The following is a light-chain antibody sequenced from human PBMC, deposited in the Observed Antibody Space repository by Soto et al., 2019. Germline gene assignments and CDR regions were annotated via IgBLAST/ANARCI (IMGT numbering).Light chain of an antibody. CDR2: GAS. J-gene: IGKJ2*01. CDR1: QSVSSSY. CDR3: QHRSSWPRMYT. V-gene: IGKV3D-20*02. Sequence: EIVLTQSPGTLSLSPGERATLSCRASQSVSSSYLAWYQQKPGQPPRLLIYGASSRATGIPDRFSGSGSGTDFTLTISSLEPEDFAIYYCQHRSSWPRMYTFGQGTKLEIK.